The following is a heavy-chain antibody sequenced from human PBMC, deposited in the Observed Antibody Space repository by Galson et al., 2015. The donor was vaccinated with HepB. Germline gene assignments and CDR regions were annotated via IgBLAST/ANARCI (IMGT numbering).Heavy chain of an antibody. Sequence: QSGAEVKKPGESLRISCKGSGYTFSNYWINWVRQMPGKGLEWMGRIDPSDSFTIYSPSFQGHVTMSIDKSSTTAYLQWSSLKASDTAMYYCARWGPDSMMGYFYYGVDVWGQGTTVAVSS. J-gene: IGHJ6*02. CDR1: GYTFSNYW. V-gene: IGHV5-10-1*01. CDR2: IDPSDSFT. D-gene: IGHD2-2*01. CDR3: ARWGPDSMMGYFYYGVDV.